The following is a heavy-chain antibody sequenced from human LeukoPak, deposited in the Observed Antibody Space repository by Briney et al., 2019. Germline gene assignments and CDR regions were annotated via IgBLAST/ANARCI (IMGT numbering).Heavy chain of an antibody. V-gene: IGHV3-23*01. CDR1: GFTVSNNY. CDR2: ISGSGGST. CDR3: AKASMYYDFPHDFDY. D-gene: IGHD3-3*01. Sequence: TGGSLRLSCAASGFTVSNNYMSWVRQAPGKGLEWVSGISGSGGSTYYADSVKGRFTISRDNSRDTLYLQMNSLRAEDTAVYYCAKASMYYDFPHDFDYWGQGTLVTVSS. J-gene: IGHJ4*02.